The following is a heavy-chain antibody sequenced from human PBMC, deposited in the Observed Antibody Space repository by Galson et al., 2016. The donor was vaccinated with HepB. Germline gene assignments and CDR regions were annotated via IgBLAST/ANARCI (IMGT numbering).Heavy chain of an antibody. Sequence: TLSLTCTVSGASISSGDYYWSWIRQPPGKGLEWIGHIDSSGSTYHNPSLKSRIIISVDTSKNQFSLKLTSEPAANTAVYYCARDRWLRELPKYYYYGMDVWGQGTTVTVSS. V-gene: IGHV4-30-4*01. CDR1: GASISSGDYY. D-gene: IGHD3-10*01. J-gene: IGHJ6*02. CDR3: ARDRWLRELPKYYYYGMDV. CDR2: IDSSGST.